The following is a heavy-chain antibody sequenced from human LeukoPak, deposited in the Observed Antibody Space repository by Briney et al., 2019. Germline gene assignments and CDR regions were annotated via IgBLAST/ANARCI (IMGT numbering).Heavy chain of an antibody. D-gene: IGHD3-22*01. V-gene: IGHV1-46*01. Sequence: ASVKVSCKASGYTFTSNYIHWVRQAPGQGLEWMGMIYPRDGSTIYAQKFQGRVTMTEDTSTDTAYMELSSLRSEDTAVYYCATGLYDSSGYSTTSLGYWGQGTLVTVSS. J-gene: IGHJ4*02. CDR3: ATGLYDSSGYSTTSLGY. CDR1: GYTFTSNY. CDR2: IYPRDGST.